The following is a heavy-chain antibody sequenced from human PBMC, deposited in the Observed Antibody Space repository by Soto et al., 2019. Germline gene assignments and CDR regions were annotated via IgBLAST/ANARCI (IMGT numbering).Heavy chain of an antibody. CDR2: IYYSGST. CDR3: ARGQTVRMRAFDI. Sequence: PSETLSLTCTVSGGSISSSSYYRGWIRQPPGKGLEWIGSIYYSGSTYYNPSLKSRVTISVDTSKNQFSLKLSSVTAADTAVYYCARGQTVRMRAFDIWGQGTMVTVSS. V-gene: IGHV4-39*01. CDR1: GGSISSSSYY. D-gene: IGHD3-10*01. J-gene: IGHJ3*02.